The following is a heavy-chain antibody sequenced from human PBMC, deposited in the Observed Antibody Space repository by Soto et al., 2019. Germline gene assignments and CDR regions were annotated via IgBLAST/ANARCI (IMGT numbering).Heavy chain of an antibody. CDR2: IYPSDSQT. V-gene: IGHV5-51*01. J-gene: IGHJ5*02. Sequence: GESLKISCKGSGYSFSNYWIAWVRQMPGKGLEYMGIIYPSDSQTRYSPSFQGQVTISADKSISTAYLQWTSLKASDTAIYYCARHGCYGDYSSNYFDPWGQGTLVTVSS. CDR3: ARHGCYGDYSSNYFDP. D-gene: IGHD4-17*01. CDR1: GYSFSNYW.